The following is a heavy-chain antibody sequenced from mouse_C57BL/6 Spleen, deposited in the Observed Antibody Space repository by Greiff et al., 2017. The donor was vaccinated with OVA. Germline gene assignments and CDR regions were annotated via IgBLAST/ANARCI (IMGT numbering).Heavy chain of an antibody. D-gene: IGHD2-5*01. V-gene: IGHV1-52*01. Sequence: QVQLQQPGAELVRPGSSVKLSCKASGYTFTSYWMHWVKQRPMQGLEWIGNIDPSDSETHYNQKFKDKATLTVDKSSSTAYVQLSSLTSEASAVYYCARGYYSNLYYAMDYWGQGTSVTVSS. J-gene: IGHJ4*01. CDR2: IDPSDSET. CDR1: GYTFTSYW. CDR3: ARGYYSNLYYAMDY.